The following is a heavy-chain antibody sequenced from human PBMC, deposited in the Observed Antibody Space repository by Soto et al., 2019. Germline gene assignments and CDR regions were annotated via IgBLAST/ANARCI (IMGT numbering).Heavy chain of an antibody. Sequence: GGSLRLSCAASGFTFSSYAMSWVRQAPGKGLEWVSAISGSGGSTYYADSVKGRFTISRDNSKNTLYLQMNSLRAEDTAVYYCAKTFFGITMVRGVRGFDPWGQGTLVTVSS. J-gene: IGHJ5*02. D-gene: IGHD3-10*01. CDR1: GFTFSSYA. CDR2: ISGSGGST. CDR3: AKTFFGITMVRGVRGFDP. V-gene: IGHV3-23*01.